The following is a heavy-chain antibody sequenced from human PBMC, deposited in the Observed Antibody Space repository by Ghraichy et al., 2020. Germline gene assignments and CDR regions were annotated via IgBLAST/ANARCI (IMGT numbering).Heavy chain of an antibody. CDR3: AKDSFGPFDY. Sequence: WGSLRLSCAASGFTFKYYGMHWVRQAPGKGLEWVAFIRTDGSTEYNAGSVKGRLTISRDNSKNMLYLQMDSLRVEDTAVYYCAKDSFGPFDYWGQGTLVTVSS. V-gene: IGHV3-30*02. D-gene: IGHD3-10*01. J-gene: IGHJ4*02. CDR2: IRTDGSTE. CDR1: GFTFKYYG.